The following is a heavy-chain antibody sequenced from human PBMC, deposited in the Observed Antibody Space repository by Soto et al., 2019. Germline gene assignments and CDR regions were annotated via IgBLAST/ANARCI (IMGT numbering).Heavy chain of an antibody. D-gene: IGHD6-13*01. CDR3: ARRPLSSWADNWFDP. CDR2: ISAYNGNT. CDR1: GYTFTSYG. V-gene: IGHV1-18*01. J-gene: IGHJ5*02. Sequence: QVQLVQSGAEVKKPGASVKVSCKASGYTFTSYGISWVRQAPGQGLEWMGWISAYNGNTNYAQKLQGRVTMTTDTSTSTAYIEPRSLRSDDTAVYYCARRPLSSWADNWFDPWGQGTLVTVSS.